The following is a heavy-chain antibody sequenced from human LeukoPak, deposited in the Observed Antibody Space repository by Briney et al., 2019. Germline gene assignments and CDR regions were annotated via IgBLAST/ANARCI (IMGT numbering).Heavy chain of an antibody. Sequence: PGGSLRLSCAGSGFTFSSYWMHWVRQAPGKGLVWVSRISSDGSITSYADSVKGRFTISRDNAKDTLYLQMNSQRAEDTAVYYCARVSPGPFDYWGQGTLVTVSS. CDR1: GFTFSSYW. D-gene: IGHD2/OR15-2a*01. J-gene: IGHJ4*02. CDR2: ISSDGSIT. V-gene: IGHV3-74*01. CDR3: ARVSPGPFDY.